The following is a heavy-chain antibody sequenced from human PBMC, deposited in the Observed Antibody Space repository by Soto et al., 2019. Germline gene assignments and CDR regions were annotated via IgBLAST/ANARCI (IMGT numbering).Heavy chain of an antibody. V-gene: IGHV5-51*01. Sequence: WESLTISCKGSGYSFTSYWIGWVRQMPGKGLEWMGIIYPGDSDTRYRPSFQGKDTISADKSISTAYLQWSSLKASDTAMYYCAVTGPYYYDSSGYYTYWGQGTLVIVS. CDR1: GYSFTSYW. CDR3: AVTGPYYYDSSGYYTY. CDR2: IYPGDSDT. D-gene: IGHD3-22*01. J-gene: IGHJ4*02.